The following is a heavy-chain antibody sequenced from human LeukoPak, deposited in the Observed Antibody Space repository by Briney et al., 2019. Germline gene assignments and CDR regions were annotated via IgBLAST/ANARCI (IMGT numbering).Heavy chain of an antibody. CDR2: ISGSGYAI. J-gene: IGHJ4*02. CDR1: GFTFSDFH. CDR3: ARLSGIYSRGGDH. Sequence: KPGGSLRLSCTASGFTFSDFHMSWIRQAPGKGLEWVSHISGSGYAIHHPGSVKGRFTISRDNAKNSLYLQMNSLRVEDSAVYYCARLSGIYSRGGDHWGQGTLVTVSS. V-gene: IGHV3-11*01. D-gene: IGHD1-26*01.